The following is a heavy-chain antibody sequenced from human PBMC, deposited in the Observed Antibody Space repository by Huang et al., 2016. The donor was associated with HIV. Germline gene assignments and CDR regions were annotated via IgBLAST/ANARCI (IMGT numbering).Heavy chain of an antibody. D-gene: IGHD3-22*01. Sequence: QVQLQQWGAGLLKPSETLSLTCAVYGGSFSGYYWSWIRQPPGKGLEWLGEINHSGSTNYNPSLKSRVNISVDTSKNQFSLKLSSVTAADTAVYYCARILMYYNSSGYGFDYWGQGTLVTVSS. V-gene: IGHV4-34*01. CDR1: GGSFSGYY. CDR3: ARILMYYNSSGYGFDY. J-gene: IGHJ4*02. CDR2: INHSGST.